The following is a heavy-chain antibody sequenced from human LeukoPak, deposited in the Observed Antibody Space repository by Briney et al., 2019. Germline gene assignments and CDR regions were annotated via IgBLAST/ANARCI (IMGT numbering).Heavy chain of an antibody. Sequence: GGSLRLSCAASAFTFSNHAMSWVRQTPGKELEWVSGMSAGGGTILYADSVKGRFTISRDNSKNTLYLHMNNLRVEDTAVYFCAYYDSSGYYYGRLRYWGQGTPVTVSS. V-gene: IGHV3-23*01. J-gene: IGHJ4*02. CDR2: MSAGGGTI. CDR1: AFTFSNHA. D-gene: IGHD3-22*01. CDR3: AYYDSSGYYYGRLRY.